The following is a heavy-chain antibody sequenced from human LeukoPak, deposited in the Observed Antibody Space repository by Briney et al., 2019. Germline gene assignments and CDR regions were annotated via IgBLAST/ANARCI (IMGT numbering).Heavy chain of an antibody. CDR1: GVTFSSYV. V-gene: IGHV3-23*01. D-gene: IGHD3-22*01. CDR3: ASNYDSSGYYVAGSDAFDI. CDR2: ISGSGGGT. J-gene: IGHJ3*02. Sequence: GGSLRLSCEASGVTFSSYVMSWVRQAPGKGPEWVSGISGSGGGTYYADSVKGRFTISRDNAKNSLYLQMNSLRAEDTAVYYCASNYDSSGYYVAGSDAFDIWGQGTMVTVSS.